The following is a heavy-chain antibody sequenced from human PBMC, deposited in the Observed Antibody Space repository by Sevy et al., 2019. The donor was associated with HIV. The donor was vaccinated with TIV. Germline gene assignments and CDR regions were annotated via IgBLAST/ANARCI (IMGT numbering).Heavy chain of an antibody. CDR2: IHFSGFT. V-gene: IGHV4-59*08. D-gene: IGHD2-2*01. CDR1: GASISSSY. Sequence: SETLSLTCTVSGASISSSYWSWIRQPPGKGLEWVGYIHFSGFTNYNPSLKIRGTISVDTSKNHFSLKLTSVTAADTAVYYCARHVDARWFDPWGQGTLVTVSS. J-gene: IGHJ5*02. CDR3: ARHVDARWFDP.